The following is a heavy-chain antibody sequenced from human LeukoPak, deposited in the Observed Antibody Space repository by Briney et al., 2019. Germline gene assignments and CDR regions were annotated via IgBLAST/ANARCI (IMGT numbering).Heavy chain of an antibody. V-gene: IGHV3-30-3*01. J-gene: IGHJ3*02. CDR3: ARDMVQQWLDDAFDI. Sequence: PGGSLRLSCAASEFTFSSYALHWVRQVPGKGLEWVAIMSYDGGNKYYADSVKGRFTISRDNSKNTLYLQMNSLRAEDTAVYYCARDMVQQWLDDAFDIWGQGTMVTVSS. CDR1: EFTFSSYA. CDR2: MSYDGGNK. D-gene: IGHD6-19*01.